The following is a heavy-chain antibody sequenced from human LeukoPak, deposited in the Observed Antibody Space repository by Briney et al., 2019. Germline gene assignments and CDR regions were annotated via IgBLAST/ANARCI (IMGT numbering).Heavy chain of an antibody. CDR3: ARDHVAPGLIFDY. D-gene: IGHD3-16*01. V-gene: IGHV3-7*03. Sequence: GGSLRLSCAASGFTFSSHWMSWVRQAPGKGLEWVANINQDGSDKHYVDSVKGRFTISRDNAKNSLYLQMNSLRAEDTAVYYCARDHVAPGLIFDYWGQGTLVTVSS. J-gene: IGHJ4*02. CDR2: INQDGSDK. CDR1: GFTFSSHW.